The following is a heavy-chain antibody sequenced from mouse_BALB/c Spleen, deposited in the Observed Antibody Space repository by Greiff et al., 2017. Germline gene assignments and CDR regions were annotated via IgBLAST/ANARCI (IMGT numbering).Heavy chain of an antibody. Sequence: QVQLQQSGPELVKPGASVRISCKASGYTFTSYYIHWVKQRPGQGLEWIGWIYPGNVNTKYNEKFKGKATLTADKSSSTAYMQLSSLTSEDSAVYFCARGITTATYAMDYWGQGTSVTVSS. V-gene: IGHV1S56*01. CDR1: GYTFTSYY. D-gene: IGHD1-2*01. CDR2: IYPGNVNT. J-gene: IGHJ4*01. CDR3: ARGITTATYAMDY.